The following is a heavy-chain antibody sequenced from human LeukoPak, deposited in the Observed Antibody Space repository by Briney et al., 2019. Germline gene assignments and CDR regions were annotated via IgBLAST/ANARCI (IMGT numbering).Heavy chain of an antibody. CDR3: ARARPLDYCSGGSCYNYYFDY. CDR2: IYYSGST. CDR1: GLAVSSYY. V-gene: IGHV4-59*02. J-gene: IGHJ4*02. D-gene: IGHD2-15*01. Sequence: PGGSLRLSCAASGLAVSSYYMSWIRQPPGKGLEWIGYIYYSGSTNYNPSLKSRVTISVDTSKNQFSLKLSSVTAADTAVYYCARARPLDYCSGGSCYNYYFDYWGQGTLATVSS.